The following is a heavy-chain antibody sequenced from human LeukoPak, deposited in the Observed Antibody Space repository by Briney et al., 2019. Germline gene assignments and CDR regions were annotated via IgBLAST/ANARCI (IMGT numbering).Heavy chain of an antibody. J-gene: IGHJ4*02. Sequence: GGSLRLSCLTSGFTFSTNAMGWVRQAPGKGLEWISGISGSGASTYYADSVTGRFTISRDNSRNTLYLQMNSLRGDDTAVYYCAKDVGKWESLHFFDYWGQGTLVTVSS. CDR3: AKDVGKWESLHFFDY. V-gene: IGHV3-23*01. D-gene: IGHD1-26*01. CDR2: ISGSGAST. CDR1: GFTFSTNA.